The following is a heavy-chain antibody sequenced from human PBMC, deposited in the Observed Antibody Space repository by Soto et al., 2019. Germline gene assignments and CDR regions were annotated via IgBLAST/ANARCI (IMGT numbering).Heavy chain of an antibody. J-gene: IGHJ4*02. CDR3: AKGGPNQLTPLGY. CDR1: GFTFSSYG. Sequence: QVQLVESGGGVVQPGRSRRLSCAASGFTFSSYGMHWVRQAPGKGLEWVAVISYDGSNKYYADSVKGRFTISRDNSKNTLYLQMNSLRAEDTAVYYWAKGGPNQLTPLGYWGQGPLVTVSS. D-gene: IGHD2-2*01. CDR2: ISYDGSNK. V-gene: IGHV3-30*18.